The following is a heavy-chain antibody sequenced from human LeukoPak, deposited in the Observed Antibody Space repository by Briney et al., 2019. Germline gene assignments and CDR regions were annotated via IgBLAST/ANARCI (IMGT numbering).Heavy chain of an antibody. D-gene: IGHD3-3*01. CDR1: GGSISHYY. CDR3: ARAYYDFRSGYSYYMDV. Sequence: SETLSLICTVSGGSISHYYWTWTRQPPGKGLEWIGYIYASGSTTYNPSLKSRVTISVGTSRNQFSLNLSSVTAADTAVYYCARAYYDFRSGYSYYMDVWGKGTTVTVSS. J-gene: IGHJ6*03. CDR2: IYASGST. V-gene: IGHV4-59*13.